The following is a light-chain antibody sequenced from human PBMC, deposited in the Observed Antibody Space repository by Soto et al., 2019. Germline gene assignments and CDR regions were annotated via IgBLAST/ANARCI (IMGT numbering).Light chain of an antibody. CDR1: QSVPSDW. Sequence: EIVLTQSPGPLSLSPGERATLSCRASQSVPSDWLAWYRHKPGQAPRLLIYGASSRSTGVPDRVSGSGSGTDFTLTITLLEPEDFAVYYCQQYCNFPYTCGQGTKLEIK. V-gene: IGKV3-20*01. CDR2: GAS. J-gene: IGKJ2*01. CDR3: QQYCNFPYT.